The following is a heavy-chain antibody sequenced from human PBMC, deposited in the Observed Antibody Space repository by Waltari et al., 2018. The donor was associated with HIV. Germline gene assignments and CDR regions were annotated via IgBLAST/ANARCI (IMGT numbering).Heavy chain of an antibody. CDR1: GGTFSSYA. Sequence: QVQLVQSGAEVKKPGSSVKVSCKASGGTFSSYAISWVRPATGQGLAWMGGIIPLFETANYAQKFQGRVAISADASTSTAYMELSSLRSEDTAVYYCARVRRIIYDDISDFGYFDLWGRGTLVTVSS. CDR3: ARVRRIIYDDISDFGYFDL. V-gene: IGHV1-69*01. D-gene: IGHD3-22*01. CDR2: IIPLFETA. J-gene: IGHJ2*01.